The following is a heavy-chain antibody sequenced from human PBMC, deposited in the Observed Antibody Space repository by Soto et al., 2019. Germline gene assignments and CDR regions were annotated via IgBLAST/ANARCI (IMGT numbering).Heavy chain of an antibody. D-gene: IGHD3-22*01. CDR3: ARPIYDSSGYYYVLEL. CDR1: GYTFTSYA. V-gene: IGHV1-3*01. J-gene: IGHJ5*02. Sequence: ASVKISCKASGYTFTSYALHWVRQAPGQRLEWMGWINGGNGNTKYSQKFHGRVTITRDTSASTAYMELSSLRSEDTAVYYCARPIYDSSGYYYVLELWGQGTLVTVSS. CDR2: INGGNGNT.